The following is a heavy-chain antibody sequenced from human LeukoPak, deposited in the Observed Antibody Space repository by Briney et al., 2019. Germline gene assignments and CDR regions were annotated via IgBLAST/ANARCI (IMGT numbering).Heavy chain of an antibody. J-gene: IGHJ2*01. V-gene: IGHV3-30*03. CDR1: GFTFSNYG. CDR2: ISYDGSNK. D-gene: IGHD4/OR15-4a*01. CDR3: ARDRVAYSAKSGWNFDL. Sequence: GGSLRLSCAAPGFTFSNYGMHWVRQAPDKGLEWVAVISYDGSNKYFADSVKGRFTISRDNSKNTLYLQMNSLRAEDTAVYYCARDRVAYSAKSGWNFDLWGRGTLVTVSS.